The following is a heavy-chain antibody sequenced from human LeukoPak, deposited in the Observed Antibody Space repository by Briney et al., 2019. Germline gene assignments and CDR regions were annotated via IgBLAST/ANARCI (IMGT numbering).Heavy chain of an antibody. V-gene: IGHV4-4*07. CDR3: AREDRDTAGADY. J-gene: IGHJ4*02. D-gene: IGHD5-18*01. Sequence: PSETLSLTCTVSGGSISSSYWSWIRQPAGKGLEWIGRIYTSGSTNYNPSLKSRVTMSVDRSRNQFSLRLSSVTAADTAVYYCAREDRDTAGADYWGQGTLVTISS. CDR1: GGSISSSY. CDR2: IYTSGST.